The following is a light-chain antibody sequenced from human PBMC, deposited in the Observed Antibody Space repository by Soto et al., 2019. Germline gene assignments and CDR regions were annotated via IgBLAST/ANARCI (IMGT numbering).Light chain of an antibody. J-gene: IGKJ5*01. CDR2: AAS. CDR3: QQYNSYPIS. Sequence: DIQMTQSPSSLSASVGDRVTITCRASQGISSWLAWYQQKPEKAPKSLIYAASSLHSGVPSRFSGSGAGIDFTLTISSLQPEDCATYYCQQYNSYPISFGQGTRLEIK. CDR1: QGISSW. V-gene: IGKV1D-16*01.